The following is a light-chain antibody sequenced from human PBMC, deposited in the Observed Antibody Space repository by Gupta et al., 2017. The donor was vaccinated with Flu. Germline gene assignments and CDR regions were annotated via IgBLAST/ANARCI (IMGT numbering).Light chain of an antibody. J-gene: IGLJ2*01. CDR2: DVN. Sequence: CTRTSSDVGRYHFVSWYHQRPGKATNLRIYDVNKWPSRVSNRFSGSKSGNTASLTITGLQAEDAGDYYCSSYAGTSTFHVVFGGGTKLTVL. V-gene: IGLV2-23*02. CDR3: SSYAGTSTFHVV. CDR1: SSDVGRYHF.